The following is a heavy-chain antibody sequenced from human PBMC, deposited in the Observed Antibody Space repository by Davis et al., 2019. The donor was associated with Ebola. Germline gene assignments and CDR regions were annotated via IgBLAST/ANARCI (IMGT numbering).Heavy chain of an antibody. CDR3: ARRERWGQEDY. CDR1: GYTFTSYG. Sequence: AASVKVSCKASGYTFTSYGISWVRQAPGQGLEWMGWISAYNGNTNYAQKFQGRVTMTRNTSINTAYMELSSLRSEDTAVYYCARRERWGQEDYWGQGTLVTVSS. D-gene: IGHD1-26*01. V-gene: IGHV1-18*01. J-gene: IGHJ4*02. CDR2: ISAYNGNT.